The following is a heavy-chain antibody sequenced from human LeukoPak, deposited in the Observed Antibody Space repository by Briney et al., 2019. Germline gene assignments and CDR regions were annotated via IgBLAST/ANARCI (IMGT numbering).Heavy chain of an antibody. CDR1: GYTFTSYG. V-gene: IGHV1-18*01. CDR2: ISAYNGNT. Sequence: GASVKVSCKASGYTFTSYGISWVRQAPGQGLEWMGWISAYNGNTNYAQKLQGRVTMTTDTSTSTAYMELRSLRSDDTAVYYYAREPDTHQYYDSSGYEGSDPGASDYWGQGTLVTVSS. D-gene: IGHD3-22*01. CDR3: AREPDTHQYYDSSGYEGSDPGASDY. J-gene: IGHJ4*02.